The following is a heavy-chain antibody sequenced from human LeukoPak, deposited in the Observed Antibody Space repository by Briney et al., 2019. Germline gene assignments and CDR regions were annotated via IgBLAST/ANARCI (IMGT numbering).Heavy chain of an antibody. CDR2: IIPIFGTA. D-gene: IGHD1-26*01. J-gene: IGHJ4*02. CDR1: VCTFSSYA. CDR3: ARGLHAGLVSDFDY. Sequence: SVNVSCKSSVCTFSSYAISGVRQAPGQGLEWMGGIIPIFGTANYAQKFQGRVTITADESTSTAYMELSSLRSEDTAVYYCARGLHAGLVSDFDYWGQGTLVTVSS. V-gene: IGHV1-69*13.